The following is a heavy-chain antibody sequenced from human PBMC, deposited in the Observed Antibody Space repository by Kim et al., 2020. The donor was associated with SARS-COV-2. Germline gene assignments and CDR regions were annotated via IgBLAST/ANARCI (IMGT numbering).Heavy chain of an antibody. CDR2: ISYDGSNK. Sequence: GGSLRLSCAASGFTFSSYAMHWVRQAPGKGLEWVAVISYDGSNKYYADSVKGRFTISRDNSKNTLYLQMNSLRAEDTAVYYCARTRIAARSRGAYYGMDVWGQGTTVTVSS. V-gene: IGHV3-30-3*01. D-gene: IGHD6-6*01. J-gene: IGHJ6*02. CDR3: ARTRIAARSRGAYYGMDV. CDR1: GFTFSSYA.